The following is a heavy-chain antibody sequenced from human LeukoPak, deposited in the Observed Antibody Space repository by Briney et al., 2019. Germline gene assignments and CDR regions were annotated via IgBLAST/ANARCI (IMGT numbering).Heavy chain of an antibody. J-gene: IGHJ4*02. CDR1: GGSISSSSYY. V-gene: IGHV4-39*01. Sequence: SETLSLTCTVSGGSISSSSYYWGWIRQPPGKGLEWIGSIYYSGSTYYNPSLKSRVTISVDTSKNQFSLKLSSVTAADTAVYYCARSDSSGCYFDYWGRGTLVTVSS. CDR2: IYYSGST. CDR3: ARSDSSGCYFDY. D-gene: IGHD3-22*01.